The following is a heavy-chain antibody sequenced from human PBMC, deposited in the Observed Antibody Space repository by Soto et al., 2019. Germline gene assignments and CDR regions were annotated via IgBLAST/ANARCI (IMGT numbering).Heavy chain of an antibody. V-gene: IGHV4-34*01. D-gene: IGHD5-12*01. J-gene: IGHJ4*02. CDR3: AKQSYGGYNY. CDR1: GGSFSGYY. CDR2: INHSGST. Sequence: SETLSLTCAVYGGSFSGYYWSWIRQPPGKGLEWIGEINHSGSTNYNPSLKSRVTISVDTSKNQFSLRLSSVTAADTAVYYCAKQSYGGYNYWGKGTLVTVSS.